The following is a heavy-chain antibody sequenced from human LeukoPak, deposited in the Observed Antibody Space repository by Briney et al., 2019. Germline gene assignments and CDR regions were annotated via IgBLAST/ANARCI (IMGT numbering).Heavy chain of an antibody. CDR2: IYHSGST. V-gene: IGHV4-4*02. Sequence: SGTLSLTCAVSGGSISSSNWWSWVRQPPGKGLEWIGEIYHSGSTNYNPSLKSRVTISVDKSKNQFSLKLSSVTAADTAVYYCASPYDYVWGAYAFDIWGQGTMVTVSS. CDR1: GGSISSSNW. CDR3: ASPYDYVWGAYAFDI. J-gene: IGHJ3*02. D-gene: IGHD3-16*01.